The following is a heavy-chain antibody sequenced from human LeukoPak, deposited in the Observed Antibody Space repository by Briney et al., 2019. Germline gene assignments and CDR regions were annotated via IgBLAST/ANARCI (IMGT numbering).Heavy chain of an antibody. CDR2: ISSSGNT. CDR1: GFTFSRSA. CDR3: AIMHGYYDGSGYWVQ. J-gene: IGHJ4*02. Sequence: GGSLRLSCAASGFTFSRSAMTWVRRTPGKGLDWVSSISSSGNTYYADSVKGRFTISRDNPRDTLYLQMNSLRDEDTAGYYCAIMHGYYDGSGYWVQWGQGTLVTVSS. D-gene: IGHD3-22*01. V-gene: IGHV3-23*01.